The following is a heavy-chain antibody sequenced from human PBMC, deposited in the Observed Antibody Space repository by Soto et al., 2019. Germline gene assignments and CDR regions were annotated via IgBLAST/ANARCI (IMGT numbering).Heavy chain of an antibody. Sequence: EVQLVESGGGLAQPGGSLRLSCVASGFTFTTNWMSWVRQAPGKGLEWVANIRQDGGAQYYVDSVKGRFTISRENAKNSVYLQMDSMRADDTAVYYCVRGDHGSGSYLASYWGQGILVTVSS. CDR2: IRQDGGAQ. CDR3: VRGDHGSGSYLASY. V-gene: IGHV3-7*03. D-gene: IGHD3-10*01. J-gene: IGHJ4*02. CDR1: GFTFTTNW.